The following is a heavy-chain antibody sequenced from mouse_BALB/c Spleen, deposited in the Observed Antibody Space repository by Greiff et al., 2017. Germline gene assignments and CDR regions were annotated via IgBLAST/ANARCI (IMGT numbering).Heavy chain of an antibody. CDR2: IWAGGST. CDR1: GFSLTSYG. D-gene: IGHD1-1*01. Sequence: VKLVESGPGLVAPSQSLSITCTVSGFSLTSYGVHWVRQPPGKGLEWLGVIWAGGSTNYNSALMSRLSISKDNSKSQVFLKMNSLQTDDTAMYYCAREHYYYGSSYFDYWGQGTTLTVSS. V-gene: IGHV2-9*02. CDR3: AREHYYYGSSYFDY. J-gene: IGHJ2*01.